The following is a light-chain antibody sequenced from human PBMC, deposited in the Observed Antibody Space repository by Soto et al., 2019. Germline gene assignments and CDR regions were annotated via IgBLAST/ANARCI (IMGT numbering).Light chain of an antibody. V-gene: IGKV1-39*01. J-gene: IGKJ1*01. CDR1: QSSSSY. CDR2: AAS. CDR3: QQTDSFPRT. Sequence: IQMTQSPSSLSAPVGGSVHSTCRPSQSSSSYLKWYQHKPGKATKLLIYAASSLQTGVQSRFSGSRSGTDFAPTIRSLQRDDFATYYCQQTDSFPRTFGQGTKVDI.